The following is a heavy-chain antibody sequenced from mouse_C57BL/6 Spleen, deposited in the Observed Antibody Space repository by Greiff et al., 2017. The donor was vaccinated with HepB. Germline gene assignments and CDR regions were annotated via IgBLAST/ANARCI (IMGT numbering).Heavy chain of an antibody. J-gene: IGHJ3*01. Sequence: QVHVKQPGAELVKPGASVKMSCKASGYTFTSYWITWVKQRPGQGLEWIGDIYPGSGSTNYNEKFKSKATLTVDTSSSTAYMQLSSLTSEDSAVYYCARELRSYFAYWGQGTLVTVSA. CDR2: IYPGSGST. D-gene: IGHD1-1*01. V-gene: IGHV1-55*01. CDR1: GYTFTSYW. CDR3: ARELRSYFAY.